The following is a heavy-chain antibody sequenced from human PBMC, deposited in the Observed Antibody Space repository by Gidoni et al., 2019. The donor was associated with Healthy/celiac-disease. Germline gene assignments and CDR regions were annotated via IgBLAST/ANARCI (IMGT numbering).Heavy chain of an antibody. Sequence: QITLKESGPTLVKPTQTLTLTCTFSGFSLSTSGVGVGWIRQPPGKALEWLALIYWDDDKRYSPSLKSRLTITKDTSKNQVVLTMTNMDPVDTATYYCAHSPKKKYYYYYGMDVWGQGTTVTVSS. CDR2: IYWDDDK. CDR1: GFSLSTSGVG. CDR3: AHSPKKKYYYYYGMDV. J-gene: IGHJ6*02. V-gene: IGHV2-5*02.